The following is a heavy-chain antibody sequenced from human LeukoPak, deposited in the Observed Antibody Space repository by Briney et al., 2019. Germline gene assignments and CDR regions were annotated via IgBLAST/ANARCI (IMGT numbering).Heavy chain of an antibody. CDR3: AKDFRLLWFGEGWDAFDI. CDR2: ISYDGSNK. Sequence: PGRSLRLSCAASGFTFSSYGMHWVRQAPGKGLEWVAVISYDGSNKYYADSVKGRFTISRDNSKNMLYLQMNSLRAEDTAVYYCAKDFRLLWFGEGWDAFDIWGQGTMVTVSS. D-gene: IGHD3-10*01. CDR1: GFTFSSYG. V-gene: IGHV3-30*18. J-gene: IGHJ3*02.